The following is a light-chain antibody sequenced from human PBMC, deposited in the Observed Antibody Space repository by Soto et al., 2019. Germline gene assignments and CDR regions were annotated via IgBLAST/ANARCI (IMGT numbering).Light chain of an antibody. CDR2: DAS. CDR1: QSISSF. V-gene: IGKV1-33*01. Sequence: DIQMTQSPSSLSSSVGDRVTLTCRASQSISSFLNWYKQKPGKAPKLLIYDASDLEAGVPSRVSGSGSGTDFTFTISSLKAEDIATYYCQQYDEFPLTFGQGTRMEIK. CDR3: QQYDEFPLT. J-gene: IGKJ5*01.